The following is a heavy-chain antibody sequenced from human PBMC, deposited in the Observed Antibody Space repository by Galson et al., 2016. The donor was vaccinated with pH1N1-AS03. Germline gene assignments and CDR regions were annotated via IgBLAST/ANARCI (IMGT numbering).Heavy chain of an antibody. D-gene: IGHD1-14*01. V-gene: IGHV3-74*01. J-gene: IGHJ4*02. CDR3: ARGGFHHGFDS. CDR2: VDNDGYDR. CDR1: GFTFNIYA. Sequence: SLRLSCAASGFTFNIYAMNWVRQAPGKGLVWVSRVDNDGYDRVYADSVKGRFTISRDNTKNTVYLQMNSLRAEDTAIYYCARGGFHHGFDSWGQGTLITVSS.